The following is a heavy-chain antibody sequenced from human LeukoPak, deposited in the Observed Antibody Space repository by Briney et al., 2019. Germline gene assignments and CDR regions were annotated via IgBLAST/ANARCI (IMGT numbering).Heavy chain of an antibody. Sequence: GRSLRLSCAASGFTFSSYAMHWVRQAPGKGLEWVAVISYDGSNKYYADSVKGRFTISRDNSKNTLYLQMNSLRAEDTAVYNCARTWSGHFDYWGQGTLVTVSS. D-gene: IGHD3-3*01. V-gene: IGHV3-30-3*01. CDR1: GFTFSSYA. CDR3: ARTWSGHFDY. J-gene: IGHJ4*02. CDR2: ISYDGSNK.